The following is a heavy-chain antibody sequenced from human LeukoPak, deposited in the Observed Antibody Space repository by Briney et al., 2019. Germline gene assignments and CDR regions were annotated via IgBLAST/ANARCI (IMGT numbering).Heavy chain of an antibody. D-gene: IGHD2-15*01. J-gene: IGHJ5*02. CDR3: ARGSSPGVVVAATKSRFCFDP. CDR1: GYTFTGYY. V-gene: IGHV1-2*02. CDR2: INPNSGGT. Sequence: ASVKVSCKTSGYTFTGYYMHWVRQAPGQGLEWMGWINPNSGGTNYAQKFQGRVTMTRDTSISTAYMELSRLRSDDTAVYYCARGSSPGVVVAATKSRFCFDPWGQGTLVTVSS.